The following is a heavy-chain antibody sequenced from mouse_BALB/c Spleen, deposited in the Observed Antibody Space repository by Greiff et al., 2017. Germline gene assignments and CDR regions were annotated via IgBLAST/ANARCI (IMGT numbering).Heavy chain of an antibody. J-gene: IGHJ2*01. CDR1: GYTFTSYW. CDR3: TRGDYDGYPHY. V-gene: IGHV1S22*01. CDR2: IYPGSGST. D-gene: IGHD2-3*01. Sequence: LQQPGSELVRPGASVKLSCKASGYTFTSYWMHWVKQRHGQGLEWIGNIYPGSGSTNYDEKFKSKGTLTGDTSSSTAYMHLSSLTSEDSAVYYCTRGDYDGYPHYWGQGTTLTVSS.